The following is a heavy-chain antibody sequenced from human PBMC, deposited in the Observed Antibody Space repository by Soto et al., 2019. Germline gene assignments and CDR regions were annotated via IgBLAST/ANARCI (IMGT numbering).Heavy chain of an antibody. V-gene: IGHV3-43*01. CDR2: ISWDGGST. J-gene: IGHJ5*02. CDR3: AKDGNMETTAAPNWFDP. Sequence: VQLVESGGVVVQPGGSLRLSCAASGFTFDDYTMHWVRQAPGKGLEWVSLISWDGGSTYYADSVKGRFTISRDNSKNSLYLQMNSLRTEDTALYYCAKDGNMETTAAPNWFDPWGQGTLVTVSS. D-gene: IGHD4-17*01. CDR1: GFTFDDYT.